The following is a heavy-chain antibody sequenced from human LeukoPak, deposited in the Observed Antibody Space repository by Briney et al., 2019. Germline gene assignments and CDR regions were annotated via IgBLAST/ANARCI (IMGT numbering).Heavy chain of an antibody. D-gene: IGHD2-21*02. J-gene: IGHJ6*01. CDR2: ISSSSSTI. Sequence: GGSLSFSSAASTFTFCCLRMVRHRQAPGKGLEWVSYISSSSSTIYYADSVKGRFTISRDNAKNSLYLQMNSLRDEDTAVYYCVRGGHNCGGVCYCYYVIYCWVQGTTVTVSS. CDR1: TFTFCCLR. CDR3: VRGGHNCGGVCYCYYVIYC. V-gene: IGHV3-48*02.